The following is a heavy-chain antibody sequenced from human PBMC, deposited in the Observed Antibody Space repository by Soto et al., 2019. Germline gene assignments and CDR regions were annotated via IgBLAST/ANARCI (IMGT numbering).Heavy chain of an antibody. CDR2: ISYDGTKK. Sequence: VQLVESGGGVVQPGRSLRLSCAASGFMFNSYVMHWVRRAPGKGLEWVGFISYDGTKKDYADSVKGRFIISRDNSEDTLYLQMNSLSPEDSGVYYCATDNPPSYDFRSRLRSYGVEYFDSWGQGTVFTVSS. CDR3: ATDNPPSYDFRSRLRSYGVEYFDS. V-gene: IGHV3-30*04. D-gene: IGHD3-3*01. J-gene: IGHJ4*02. CDR1: GFMFNSYV.